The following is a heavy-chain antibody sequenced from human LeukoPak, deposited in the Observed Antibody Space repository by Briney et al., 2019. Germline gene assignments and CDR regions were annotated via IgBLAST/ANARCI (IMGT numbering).Heavy chain of an antibody. J-gene: IGHJ6*03. D-gene: IGHD3-10*01. CDR2: MNPNSGNT. Sequence: ASVKASCKASGYTFTSYDINWVRQATGQGLEWMGWMNPNSGNTGYAQKFQGRVTMTRNTSISTAYMELSSLRAEDTALYYCAKDGGYGSGSQHYYYYMDVWGKGTTVTVSS. V-gene: IGHV1-8*01. CDR3: AKDGGYGSGSQHYYYYMDV. CDR1: GYTFTSYD.